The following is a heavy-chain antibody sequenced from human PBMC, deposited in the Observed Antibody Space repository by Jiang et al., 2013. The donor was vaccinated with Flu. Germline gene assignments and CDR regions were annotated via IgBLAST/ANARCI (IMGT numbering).Heavy chain of an antibody. J-gene: IGHJ5*02. CDR1: GGSISSGDYY. D-gene: IGHD5-12*01. CDR2: IYYSGST. V-gene: IGHV4-30-4*01. Sequence: GSGLVKPSQTLSLTCTVSGGSISSGDYYWSWIRQPPGKGLEWIGYIYYSGSTYYNPSLKSRVTFSVDTSKNQFSLKLSSVTATDTAVYYCARAPGYSGYEWRFDPWGQGTLVTVSS. CDR3: ARAPGYSGYEWRFDP.